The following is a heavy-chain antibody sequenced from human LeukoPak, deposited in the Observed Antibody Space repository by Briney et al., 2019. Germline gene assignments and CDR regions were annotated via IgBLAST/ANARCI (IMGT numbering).Heavy chain of an antibody. CDR2: ISGSGGST. CDR1: GFTFSSYA. J-gene: IGHJ6*02. CDR3: ACPITIFGVVAPYGMDV. D-gene: IGHD3-3*01. V-gene: IGHV3-23*01. Sequence: GGSLRLSCAASGFTFSSYAMSWVRQAPGKGLEWVSAISGSGGSTYYADSVKGRFTISRDNCKNTLYLQMNSLRAEDTAVYYCACPITIFGVVAPYGMDVWGQGTTVTVSS.